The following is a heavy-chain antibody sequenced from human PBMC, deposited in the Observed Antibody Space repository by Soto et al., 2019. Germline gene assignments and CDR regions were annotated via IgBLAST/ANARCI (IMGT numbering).Heavy chain of an antibody. V-gene: IGHV5-51*01. CDR1: GYSFTSYW. D-gene: IGHD3-22*01. CDR2: IYPGDSDT. Sequence: PGESLKISCKGSGYSFTSYWIGWVRQMPGKGLEWMGIIYPGDSDTRYSPSFQGQVTISADKSISTAYLQWSSLKASDTAMYYCASHGVVGMYYDSSGYDYGMDVWGQGTTVTVSS. CDR3: ASHGVVGMYYDSSGYDYGMDV. J-gene: IGHJ6*02.